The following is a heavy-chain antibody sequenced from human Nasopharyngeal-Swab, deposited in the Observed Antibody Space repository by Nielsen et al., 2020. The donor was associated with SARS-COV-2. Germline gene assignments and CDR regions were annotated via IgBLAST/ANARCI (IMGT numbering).Heavy chain of an antibody. CDR2: VVPEDGEP. J-gene: IGHJ3*02. D-gene: IGHD3-3*01. Sequence: ASVKVSCKVSGYTLTVLPIHWVRQAPGKGIEWIGTVVPEDGEPIYAQNFQGRVTMTEDTSTYTAYLELSSLRSEDTAVYYCASEGSGVFGVVIYAFDIWGPGTLVTVSS. V-gene: IGHV1-24*01. CDR3: ASEGSGVFGVVIYAFDI. CDR1: GYTLTVLP.